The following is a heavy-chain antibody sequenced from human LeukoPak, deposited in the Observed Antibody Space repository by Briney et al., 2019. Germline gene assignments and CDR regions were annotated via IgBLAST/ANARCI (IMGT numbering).Heavy chain of an antibody. CDR3: ARDGDYGTGSYYRGCIDS. Sequence: SETQSLTCTVSGGSISSYYWSWIRQPPGKGLEWIGYIYYSGSTNYNPSLKSRVTISIDTSKNQFSLKLSSVTAADTAVYYCARDGDYGTGSYYRGCIDSWGQGTPVTVSP. V-gene: IGHV4-59*12. CDR2: IYYSGST. J-gene: IGHJ4*02. CDR1: GGSISSYY. D-gene: IGHD3-10*01.